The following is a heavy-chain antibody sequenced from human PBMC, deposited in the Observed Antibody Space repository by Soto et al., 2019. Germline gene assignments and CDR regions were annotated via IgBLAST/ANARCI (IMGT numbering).Heavy chain of an antibody. V-gene: IGHV3-7*01. Sequence: EVQLVESGGGLVQPWGSLRLSCAASGFTFSNFWMTWVRQAPGKGLEWVATIKQDGSEKHYVDSVKGRFSISRDNAKNSLDLQMNNLRVEDTAVYYCARDSPEMAGTYYHYGMDVWGRGTTINVSS. D-gene: IGHD1-1*01. CDR3: ARDSPEMAGTYYHYGMDV. CDR2: IKQDGSEK. J-gene: IGHJ6*02. CDR1: GFTFSNFW.